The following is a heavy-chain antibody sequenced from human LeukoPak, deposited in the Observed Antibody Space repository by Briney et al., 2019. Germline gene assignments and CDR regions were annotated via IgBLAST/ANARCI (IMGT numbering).Heavy chain of an antibody. J-gene: IGHJ4*02. CDR1: GFTFSSYE. CDR3: ARDGYCSGGDCSNTPGVFDY. D-gene: IGHD2-15*01. Sequence: PGGSLRLSCAASGFTFSSYEMNWVRQAPGKGLEWVSYISSSGSTIYYADSVQGRFTISRDNAKNSLYLQMNSLRAEDTAAYYCARDGYCSGGDCSNTPGVFDYWGQGTLVTVSS. CDR2: ISSSGSTI. V-gene: IGHV3-48*03.